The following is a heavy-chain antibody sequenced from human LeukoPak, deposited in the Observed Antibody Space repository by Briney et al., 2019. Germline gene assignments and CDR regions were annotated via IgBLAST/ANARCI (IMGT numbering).Heavy chain of an antibody. D-gene: IGHD3-10*01. CDR1: GFTFSNYA. J-gene: IGHJ6*02. CDR3: AKAGSRNTDYYYDDMDV. Sequence: GGSLRLSCAASGFTFSNYAMNWVRQAPGKGLEWVSCISVSGGGTYYADYVKGRFTVSRDNSKNTLDLQMNGLRAEDTAVYYCAKAGSRNTDYYYDDMDVWGQGTTVTVSS. CDR2: ISVSGGGT. V-gene: IGHV3-23*01.